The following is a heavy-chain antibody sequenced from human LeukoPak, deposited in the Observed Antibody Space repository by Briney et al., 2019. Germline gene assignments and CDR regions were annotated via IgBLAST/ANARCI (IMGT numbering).Heavy chain of an antibody. CDR3: ARRIAAAGTLDY. Sequence: GGSLRLSCAASGFTFSSYNMNWVRQAPGKGLEWVSSISSSSSYIYYADSVKGRFTISRDNAKNSLYLQMNSLRAEDTAVYYCARRIAAAGTLDYWGQGTLVTVSS. D-gene: IGHD6-13*01. V-gene: IGHV3-21*01. CDR1: GFTFSSYN. CDR2: ISSSSSYI. J-gene: IGHJ4*02.